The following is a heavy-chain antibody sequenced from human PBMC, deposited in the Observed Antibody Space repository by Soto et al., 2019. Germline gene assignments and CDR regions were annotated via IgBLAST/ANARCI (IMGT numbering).Heavy chain of an antibody. CDR2: ISGSGHSP. CDR1: GFTFSSYD. CDR3: AIRGLSKSEVRGYFDY. Sequence: GSVRLYCAASGFTFSSYDMTWVRQAPGKGLEWVSAISGSGHSPNYGDSVKGRFTISRDNSKNTLFMQMNNLRAEDTAVYYCAIRGLSKSEVRGYFDYWGRGTLVTVSS. V-gene: IGHV3-23*01. D-gene: IGHD3-10*01. J-gene: IGHJ4*02.